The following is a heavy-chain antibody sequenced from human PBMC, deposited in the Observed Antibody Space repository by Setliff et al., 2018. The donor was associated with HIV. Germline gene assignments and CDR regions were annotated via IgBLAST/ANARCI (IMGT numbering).Heavy chain of an antibody. V-gene: IGHV3-23*01. CDR2: ISGSGGST. J-gene: IGHJ3*01. Sequence: GGSLRLSCAASGFTFSSYASGWVRQAPGKGLEWVSAISGSGGSTYYADSVKGRFTISSDNSKNTLYLQMNSLRAEDTAVYYCARIDVAVVGDDTFDVWGQGTMVTVSS. CDR3: ARIDVAVVGDDTFDV. D-gene: IGHD6-19*01. CDR1: GFTFSSYA.